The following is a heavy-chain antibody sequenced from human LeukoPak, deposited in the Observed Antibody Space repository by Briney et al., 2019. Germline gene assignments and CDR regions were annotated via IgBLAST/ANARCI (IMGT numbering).Heavy chain of an antibody. J-gene: IGHJ6*02. CDR3: ARDSGYVYYCYYGMDV. CDR2: INHSGST. D-gene: IGHD5-12*01. Sequence: SETLSLTCAVYGGSFSGYYWSWIRQPPGRGLEWIGEINHSGSTNYNPSLKSRVTISVDTSKNQFSLKLSSVTAADTAVYYCARDSGYVYYCYYGMDVWGQGTTVTVSS. V-gene: IGHV4-34*01. CDR1: GGSFSGYY.